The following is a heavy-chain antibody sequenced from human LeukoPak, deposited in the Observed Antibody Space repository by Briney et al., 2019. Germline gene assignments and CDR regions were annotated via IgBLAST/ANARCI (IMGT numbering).Heavy chain of an antibody. CDR2: IYRSGNT. D-gene: IGHD2-2*01. Sequence: SETLSLTCAVSGYSISSGFLWGWIRQPPGKGLEWIGSIYRSGNTYYNPSLKSRITMSVNTSKNQFSLKLSSVTAADTAVYYCARDPRWLTPDCNSIGCYVNWFDPWGQGTLVTVSS. CDR1: GYSISSGFL. J-gene: IGHJ5*02. V-gene: IGHV4-38-2*02. CDR3: ARDPRWLTPDCNSIGCYVNWFDP.